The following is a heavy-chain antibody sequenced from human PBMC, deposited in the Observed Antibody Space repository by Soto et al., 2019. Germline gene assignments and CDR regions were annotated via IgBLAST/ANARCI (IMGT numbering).Heavy chain of an antibody. D-gene: IGHD2-2*01. CDR2: IFSNDEK. CDR3: ARIDEIVVVPAASNWFDP. Sequence: KESGPVLVNPTETLTLTCTVSGFSLSNARMGVSWIRQPPGKALEWLAHIFSNDEKSYSTSLKSRLTISKDTSKSQVVLTMTNMDPVDTATYYCARIDEIVVVPAASNWFDPWGQGTLVTVSS. V-gene: IGHV2-26*01. J-gene: IGHJ5*02. CDR1: GFSLSNARMG.